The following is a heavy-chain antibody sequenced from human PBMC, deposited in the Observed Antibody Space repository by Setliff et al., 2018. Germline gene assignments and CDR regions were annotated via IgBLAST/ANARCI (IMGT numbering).Heavy chain of an antibody. CDR3: ARAGRNNYDSSGYYYDLYYYNYMDV. D-gene: IGHD3-22*01. J-gene: IGHJ6*03. CDR1: GGTFSSYA. Sequence: GASVKVSCKASGGTFSSYAITWVRQAPGQGLEWMGWISAYDGNTKFAQNIQGRVTLTTDTPTSTAYMELRSLRSDDTAVYYCARAGRNNYDSSGYYYDLYYYNYMDVWGKGTTVTVSS. CDR2: ISAYDGNT. V-gene: IGHV1-18*01.